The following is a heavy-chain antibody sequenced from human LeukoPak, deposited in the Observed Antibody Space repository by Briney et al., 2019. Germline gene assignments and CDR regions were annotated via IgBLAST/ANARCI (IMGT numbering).Heavy chain of an antibody. CDR2: ISSSSSYI. D-gene: IGHD2-15*01. CDR1: GFTFSSYA. CDR3: ASPIGYCSGGSCRRAPGV. J-gene: IGHJ6*02. V-gene: IGHV3-21*01. Sequence: GRSLRLSCAASGFTFSSYAMHWVRQAPGKGLEWVSSISSSSSYIYYADSVKGRFTISRDNAKNSLYLQMNSLRAEDTAVYYCASPIGYCSGGSCRRAPGVWGQGTTVTVSS.